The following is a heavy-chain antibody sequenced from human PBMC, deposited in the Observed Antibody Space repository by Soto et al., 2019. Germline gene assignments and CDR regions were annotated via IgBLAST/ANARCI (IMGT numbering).Heavy chain of an antibody. CDR2: IIPIFGTA. Sequence: GASVKVSCKASGNSFTTYYMHWVRQAPGQGLEWMGGIIPIFGTANYAQKFQGRVTITADESTSTAYMELSSLRSEDTAVYYCAREVYYYGSGSPSYGMDVWGQGTTVTVSS. V-gene: IGHV1-69*13. CDR3: AREVYYYGSGSPSYGMDV. D-gene: IGHD3-10*01. J-gene: IGHJ6*02. CDR1: GNSFTTYY.